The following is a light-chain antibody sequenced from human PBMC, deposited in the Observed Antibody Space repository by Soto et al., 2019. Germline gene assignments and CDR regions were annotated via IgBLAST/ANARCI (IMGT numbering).Light chain of an antibody. CDR2: GAS. Sequence: EIVLTQSPGTLSLSPGERATLSCRASQSISSSYLAWYQQRPGQAPRLLIFGASYRATGIPDRLSGSGSGTDVNLTISRLEPEDFAVYYCQQYSSAPPEFTFGPGTRVDSK. V-gene: IGKV3-20*01. J-gene: IGKJ3*01. CDR1: QSISSSY. CDR3: QQYSSAPPEFT.